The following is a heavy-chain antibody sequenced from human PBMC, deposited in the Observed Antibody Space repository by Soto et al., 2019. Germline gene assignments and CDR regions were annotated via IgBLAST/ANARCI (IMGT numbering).Heavy chain of an antibody. CDR1: GYSFTSYW. D-gene: IGHD6-6*01. J-gene: IGHJ6*02. CDR3: ARQEGYSSSSGDYYYYYGMDV. Sequence: GESLKISCKVSGYSFTSYWIGWVRQMPGKGLEWMGIIYPGDSDTRYSPSFQGQVTISADKSISTAYLQWSSLKASDTAMYYCARQEGYSSSSGDYYYYYGMDVWGQGTTVTVSS. CDR2: IYPGDSDT. V-gene: IGHV5-51*01.